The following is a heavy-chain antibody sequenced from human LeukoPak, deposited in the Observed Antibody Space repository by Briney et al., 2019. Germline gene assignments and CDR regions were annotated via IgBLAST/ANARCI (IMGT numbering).Heavy chain of an antibody. J-gene: IGHJ6*02. D-gene: IGHD6-13*01. V-gene: IGHV4-4*07. CDR2: IFDSVST. Sequence: SETLSLTCTVSGGSIRSYYWGWIRQPAGKGLEWIGYIFDSVSTNYNPSLNSRVTMSADTSKNQFSLKLSSVTAADTAVYYCARRYISTWVMDVWGQGTTVTVSS. CDR1: GGSIRSYY. CDR3: ARRYISTWVMDV.